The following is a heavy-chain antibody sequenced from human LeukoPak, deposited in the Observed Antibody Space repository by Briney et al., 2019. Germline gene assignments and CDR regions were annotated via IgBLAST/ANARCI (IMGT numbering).Heavy chain of an antibody. CDR2: IIPIFGTA. J-gene: IGHJ3*02. CDR1: GGTFSSYA. Sequence: ASVKVSCKASGGTFSSYAISWVRQAPGQGLEWMGGIIPIFGTANYAQKFQGRVTITTDESTSTAYMELSSLRSEDTAVYYCARDRLVRNYDFWSGEPDAFDIWGQGTMVPVSS. CDR3: ARDRLVRNYDFWSGEPDAFDI. D-gene: IGHD3-3*01. V-gene: IGHV1-69*05.